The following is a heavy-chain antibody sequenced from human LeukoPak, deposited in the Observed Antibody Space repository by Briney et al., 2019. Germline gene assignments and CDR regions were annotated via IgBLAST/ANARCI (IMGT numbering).Heavy chain of an antibody. CDR1: GGSISSGSYY. J-gene: IGHJ3*02. CDR2: IYTSGST. CDR3: ARDSSGWKSNGAFDI. Sequence: PSQTLSLTCTVSGGSISSGSYYWSWIRQSAGKGLEWIGRIYTSGSTNYNPSLKSRVTISVDTSKNQFSLKLSSVTAADTAVYYCARDSSGWKSNGAFDIWGQGTMVTVSS. V-gene: IGHV4-61*02. D-gene: IGHD6-19*01.